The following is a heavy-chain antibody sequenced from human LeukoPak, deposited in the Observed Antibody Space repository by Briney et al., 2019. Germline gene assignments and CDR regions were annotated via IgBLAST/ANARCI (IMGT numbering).Heavy chain of an antibody. J-gene: IGHJ1*01. CDR2: INHSGST. CDR3: ASRYSRSKYFQH. V-gene: IGHV4-34*01. D-gene: IGHD6-6*01. Sequence: SETLSLTCAVYGGSFSGYYWSWIRQPPGKGLEWIGEINHSGSTNYNPSLKSRVTISVDTSKNQFSLKLSSVTAADTAVYYCASRYSRSKYFQHWGQGTLVTVSS. CDR1: GGSFSGYY.